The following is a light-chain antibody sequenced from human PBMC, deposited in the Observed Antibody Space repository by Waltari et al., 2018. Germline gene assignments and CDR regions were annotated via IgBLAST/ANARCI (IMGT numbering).Light chain of an antibody. J-gene: IGKJ4*01. CDR3: QQSYNTPLT. V-gene: IGKV1-39*01. Sequence: DIQMTQSPSSLSASVGDRVTITWASQSISSYLNWYQQKPGKAPKLLIYAASSLQSGVPSRFSGSGSGTDFTLTISSLQPEDFATYYCQQSYNTPLTFGGGTKVEMK. CDR1: QSISSY. CDR2: AAS.